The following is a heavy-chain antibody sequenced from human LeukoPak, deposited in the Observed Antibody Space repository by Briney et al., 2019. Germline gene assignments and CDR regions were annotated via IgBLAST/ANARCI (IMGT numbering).Heavy chain of an antibody. Sequence: SETLSLTCAAYGGSFSGYYWSWIRQPPGKGLEWIGEINHSGSTNYNPSLKSRVTISADTSNNQFSLQLSSGTAADTAVYYCARGVEMRVPRDYWGQGTLVSVSS. J-gene: IGHJ4*02. V-gene: IGHV4-34*01. D-gene: IGHD5-24*01. CDR3: ARGVEMRVPRDY. CDR1: GGSFSGYY. CDR2: INHSGST.